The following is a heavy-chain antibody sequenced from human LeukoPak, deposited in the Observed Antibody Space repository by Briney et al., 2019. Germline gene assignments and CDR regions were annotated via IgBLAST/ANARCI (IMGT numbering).Heavy chain of an antibody. D-gene: IGHD3-10*01. Sequence: SETLSLTCAVYGGSFSGFYWSWIRQPPGKGLEWIGEISHSGSTNYNSSLKSRVTISMDTSQNQFSLKLSSVTAADTAVYYCARDPGYYGSGSAYYYYGMDVWGKGTTVTVSS. CDR3: ARDPGYYGSGSAYYYYGMDV. CDR2: ISHSGST. CDR1: GGSFSGFY. V-gene: IGHV4-34*01. J-gene: IGHJ6*04.